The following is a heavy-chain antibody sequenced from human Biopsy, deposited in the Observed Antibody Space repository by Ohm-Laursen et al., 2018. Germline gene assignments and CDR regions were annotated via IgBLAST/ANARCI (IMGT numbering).Heavy chain of an antibody. D-gene: IGHD6-19*01. CDR1: GGSISSDY. CDR3: ARATNSAGWPYYYFYGMDV. Sequence: SQTLSLTCTVSGGSISSDYWSWIRQTPGKGLVWIGYIYYSGSTNYNPSLKSRVTISVDTSKNQFSLRLNSVTAAGTAVYYCARATNSAGWPYYYFYGMDVWGQGTTVTVSS. CDR2: IYYSGST. V-gene: IGHV4-59*01. J-gene: IGHJ6*02.